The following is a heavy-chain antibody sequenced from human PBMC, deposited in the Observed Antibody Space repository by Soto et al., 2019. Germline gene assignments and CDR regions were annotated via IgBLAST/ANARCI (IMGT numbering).Heavy chain of an antibody. CDR2: INHSGST. CDR1: GGSFSGYY. CDR3: ARAHYGDYGYGXDV. Sequence: SETLSLTCAVYGGSFSGYYWSWIRQPPGKGLEWIGEINHSGSTNYNPSLKSRVTISVDTSKNQFSLKLSSVTAADTAVYYCARAHYGDYGYGXDVWGQGTTVTVSS. D-gene: IGHD4-17*01. V-gene: IGHV4-34*01. J-gene: IGHJ6*02.